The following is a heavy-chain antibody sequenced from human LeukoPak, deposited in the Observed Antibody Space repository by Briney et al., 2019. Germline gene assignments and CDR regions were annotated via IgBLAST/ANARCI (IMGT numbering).Heavy chain of an antibody. V-gene: IGHV3-33*01. D-gene: IGHD1-26*01. Sequence: GRSLKLSCAASGFTFSSYGMHWVRQAPGKGLEWVAVIWYDGSNKYYADSVKGRFTIPRDNSKNTLYLQMNSLRAEDTAVYYCARDIVRTQTQWELLDAFDIWGQGTMVTVSS. CDR2: IWYDGSNK. J-gene: IGHJ3*02. CDR3: ARDIVRTQTQWELLDAFDI. CDR1: GFTFSSYG.